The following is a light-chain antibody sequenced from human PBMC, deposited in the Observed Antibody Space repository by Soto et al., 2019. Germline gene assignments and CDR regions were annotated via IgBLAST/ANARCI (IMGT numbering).Light chain of an antibody. V-gene: IGKV1-33*01. CDR3: QHYDHLPPLT. Sequence: DIQMIQSPSSLSASVGDRVTITCLASQDIKNYLNWYQQKPGKAPKLLIYDVSNLETGVPSRFSGSGSGTHFSLTISSLQPEDVATYYCQHYDHLPPLTFGGGTRVQIK. J-gene: IGKJ4*01. CDR2: DVS. CDR1: QDIKNY.